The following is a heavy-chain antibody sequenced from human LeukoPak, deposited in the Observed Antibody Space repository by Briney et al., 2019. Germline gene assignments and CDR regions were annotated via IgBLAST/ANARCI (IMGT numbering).Heavy chain of an antibody. CDR1: GFTFSNAW. CDR3: STAVCVHAVDYFDY. D-gene: IGHD6-19*01. Sequence: PGGSLRLSCAASGFTFSNAWMSWVRQAPGKGLEWVGRIKSKADGGTTDYAAPVKGRFTISRDDSKNTLYLQMNSLKTEDTAVYYCSTAVCVHAVDYFDYWGQGTLVTVSS. CDR2: IKSKADGGTT. V-gene: IGHV3-15*01. J-gene: IGHJ4*02.